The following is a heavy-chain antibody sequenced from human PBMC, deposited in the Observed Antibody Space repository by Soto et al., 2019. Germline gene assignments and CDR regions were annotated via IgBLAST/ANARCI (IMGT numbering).Heavy chain of an antibody. J-gene: IGHJ4*02. CDR3: ARDFAYFDS. Sequence: SETPALTCTILCMSISGYSLGLIRQPPGKGVEWSGYVYHTGRTSYNPSLKSRVSISMDTSKHQFSLNLDSVTAADTAVYFCARDFAYFDSWGQGTLVTVSS. D-gene: IGHD3-3*01. CDR2: VYHTGRT. CDR1: CMSISGYS. V-gene: IGHV4-59*01.